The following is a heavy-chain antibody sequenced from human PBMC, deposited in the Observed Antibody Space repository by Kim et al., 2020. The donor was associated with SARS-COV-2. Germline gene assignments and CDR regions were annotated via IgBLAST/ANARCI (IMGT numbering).Heavy chain of an antibody. D-gene: IGHD1-26*01. CDR3: ARGYGSPDP. J-gene: IGHJ5*02. Sequence: SGNTGYAQKFQGRVTMTRNTSISTAYMELSSLRSEDTAVYYCARGYGSPDPWGQGTLVTVSS. CDR2: SGNT. V-gene: IGHV1-8*01.